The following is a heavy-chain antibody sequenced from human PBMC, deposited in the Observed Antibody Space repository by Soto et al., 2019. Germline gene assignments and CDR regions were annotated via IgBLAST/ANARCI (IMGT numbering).Heavy chain of an antibody. Sequence: QVQLVESGGGVVQPGRSLRLSCAASGFTFSSYGMHWVRQAPGKGLEWVAVIWYDGSNKYYADSVKGRFTISRDNSKNTLYLHMNSLRAEDTAVYYCARDTHGYDSSGSGLRGYFDYWGQGTLVTVSS. CDR2: IWYDGSNK. D-gene: IGHD3-22*01. CDR3: ARDTHGYDSSGSGLRGYFDY. V-gene: IGHV3-33*01. J-gene: IGHJ4*02. CDR1: GFTFSSYG.